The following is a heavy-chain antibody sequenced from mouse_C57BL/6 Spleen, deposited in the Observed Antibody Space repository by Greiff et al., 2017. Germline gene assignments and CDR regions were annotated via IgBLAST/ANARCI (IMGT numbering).Heavy chain of an antibody. J-gene: IGHJ3*01. Sequence: VQLVESGPELVKPGASVKISCKASGYAFSSSWMNWVKQRPGKGLEWIGRIYPGDGDTNYNGKFKGKATLTADKSSSTAYMQLSSLTSEDSAVYFCARSVVYYGSSYDGFAYWGQGTLVTVSA. CDR2: IYPGDGDT. CDR1: GYAFSSSW. D-gene: IGHD1-1*01. V-gene: IGHV1-82*01. CDR3: ARSVVYYGSSYDGFAY.